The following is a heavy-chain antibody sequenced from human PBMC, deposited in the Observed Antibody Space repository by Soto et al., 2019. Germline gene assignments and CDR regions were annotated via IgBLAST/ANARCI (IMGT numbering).Heavy chain of an antibody. CDR3: AKEGGYCSSTSCYGRVYY. V-gene: IGHV3-23*01. CDR2: ISGSGGST. Sequence: EVQLLESGGGLVQPGGSLRLSCAASGFTFSSYAMSWVRQAPGKGLEWVSAISGSGGSTYYAGSVKGRFTISRDNSKNTLYLQMNSLRAEDTAVYYCAKEGGYCSSTSCYGRVYYWGQGTLVTVSS. D-gene: IGHD2-2*03. J-gene: IGHJ4*02. CDR1: GFTFSSYA.